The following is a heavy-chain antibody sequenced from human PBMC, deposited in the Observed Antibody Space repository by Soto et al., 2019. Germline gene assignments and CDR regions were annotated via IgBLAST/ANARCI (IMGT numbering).Heavy chain of an antibody. CDR2: IHGGDSNT. CDR1: GYMFTSYW. D-gene: IGHD6-19*01. V-gene: IGHV5-51*01. Sequence: KISCKGSGYMFTSYWIGWVRQMPGKGLEWMGIIHGGDSNTRYSPSFDGQVTISTDKSINTAYLQWSSLKASDTAMYYCARRITSSTGWDYWGQGTLVTVSS. J-gene: IGHJ4*02. CDR3: ARRITSSTGWDY.